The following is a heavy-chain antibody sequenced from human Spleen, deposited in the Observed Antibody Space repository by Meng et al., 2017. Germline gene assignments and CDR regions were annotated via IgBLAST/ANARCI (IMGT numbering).Heavy chain of an antibody. CDR3: ARASMVRGVGAFDI. D-gene: IGHD3-10*01. V-gene: IGHV1-18*01. J-gene: IGHJ3*02. CDR1: GGIFSNYV. CDR2: ISAYNGNT. Sequence: ASVKVSCKALGGIFSNYVIGWVRQAPGQGLEWMGWISAYNGNTNYAQKLQGRVTMTTDTSTSTAYMELRSLRSDDTAVYYCARASMVRGVGAFDIWGQGTMVTVSS.